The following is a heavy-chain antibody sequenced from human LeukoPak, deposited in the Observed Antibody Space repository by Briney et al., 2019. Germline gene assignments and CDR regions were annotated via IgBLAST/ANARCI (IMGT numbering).Heavy chain of an antibody. CDR1: GYTFNSYY. J-gene: IGHJ6*02. CDR2: INPSDDST. CDR3: ARASSSQPQDLFYYDYGLDV. Sequence: GASVKVSCKASGYTFNSYYMHWVRQAPGQGLEWMGIINPSDDSTRYAQKFQGRITMTTDTSASTAYMELNSLRSDDTAVYYCARASSSQPQDLFYYDYGLDVWGQGTTVTVSS. V-gene: IGHV1-46*02. D-gene: IGHD6-13*01.